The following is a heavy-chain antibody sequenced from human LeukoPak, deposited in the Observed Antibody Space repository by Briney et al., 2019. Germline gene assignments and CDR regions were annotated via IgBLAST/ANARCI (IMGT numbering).Heavy chain of an antibody. CDR1: GFTFDDYA. CDR3: AKADCSSINCHLDD. CDR2: ISWNSGSI. Sequence: SGRSLRLSCAASGFTFDDYAMHWVRQRPGKGLEWVSGISWNSGSIAYADSVKGRFTISRDNAKNSLYLQINSLRAEDMALYYCAKADCSSINCHLDDWGQGTLVTVSS. D-gene: IGHD2-2*01. V-gene: IGHV3-9*03. J-gene: IGHJ4*02.